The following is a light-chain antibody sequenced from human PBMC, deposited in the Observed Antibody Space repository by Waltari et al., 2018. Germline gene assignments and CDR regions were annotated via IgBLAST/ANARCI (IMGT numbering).Light chain of an antibody. CDR2: LNSDGTY. V-gene: IGLV4-69*01. CDR1: SGHSTYA. J-gene: IGLJ1*01. CDR3: QAWGTGIV. Sequence: QLVLTQSPSASASLGASVKLTCTLSSGHSTYAIAWHQQQPEKGPRYLMKLNSDGTYTKGEGIPDLCSGSRSGAERYLTLSSLQSEDAANYYCQAWGTGIVFGTGTKVTVL.